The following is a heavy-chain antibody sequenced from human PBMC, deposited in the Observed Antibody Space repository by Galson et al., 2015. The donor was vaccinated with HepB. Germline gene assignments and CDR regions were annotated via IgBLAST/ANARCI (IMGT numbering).Heavy chain of an antibody. J-gene: IGHJ4*02. CDR2: FWADGTNK. D-gene: IGHD2-2*01. CDR1: GFTFSNYG. CDR3: AADCSYGSLDY. V-gene: IGHV3-33*01. Sequence: SLRLSCAASGFTFSNYGMHWVRQVPGKGLEWVADFWADGTNKYYADSVKGRFTVSRDNSKNTLYLEMNSLRGEDTALYYCAADCSYGSLDYWGQGTLITVSS.